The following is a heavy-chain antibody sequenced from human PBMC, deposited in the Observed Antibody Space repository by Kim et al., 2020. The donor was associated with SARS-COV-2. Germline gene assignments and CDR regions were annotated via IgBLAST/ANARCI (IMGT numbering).Heavy chain of an antibody. CDR3: ARDRIGYSYGYPENI. D-gene: IGHD5-18*01. CDR2: IIPIFGTA. V-gene: IGHV1-69*13. J-gene: IGHJ3*02. Sequence: SVKVSCKASGGTFSSYAISWVRQAPGQGLEWMGGIIPIFGTANYAQKFQGRVTITADESTSTAYMELSSLRSEDTAVYYCARDRIGYSYGYPENIWGQGTMVTVSS. CDR1: GGTFSSYA.